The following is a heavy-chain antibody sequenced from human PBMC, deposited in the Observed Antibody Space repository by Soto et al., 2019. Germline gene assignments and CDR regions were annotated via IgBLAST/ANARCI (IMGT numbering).Heavy chain of an antibody. D-gene: IGHD1-1*01. V-gene: IGHV3-7*01. CDR2: IKEDGSEK. J-gene: IGHJ3*02. CDR1: GFTFSRSW. CDR3: ANLDDFARSLGI. Sequence: EVQLVESGGGLVQPGGSLRLSCAASGFTFSRSWMNWVRQAPGKGLEWVANIKEDGSEKAYVDSVKGRFTISRDNAKNSLSLQMNRLRAEDTAVYLCANLDDFARSLGIWGQGTMVTVSS.